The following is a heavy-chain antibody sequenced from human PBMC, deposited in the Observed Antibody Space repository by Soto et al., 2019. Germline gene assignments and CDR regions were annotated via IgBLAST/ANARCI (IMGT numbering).Heavy chain of an antibody. CDR3: ASESYVWGSYRYFPLDY. CDR1: GGSISSSSYY. D-gene: IGHD3-16*02. J-gene: IGHJ4*02. CDR2: IYYSGST. Sequence: QLQLQESGPGLVKPSETLSLTCTVSGGSISSSSYYWGWIRQPPGKGLEWIGSIYYSGSTYYNPSLKSRVTISVDTSKNQFSLKLSSVTAADTAVYYCASESYVWGSYRYFPLDYWGQGTLVTVSS. V-gene: IGHV4-39*01.